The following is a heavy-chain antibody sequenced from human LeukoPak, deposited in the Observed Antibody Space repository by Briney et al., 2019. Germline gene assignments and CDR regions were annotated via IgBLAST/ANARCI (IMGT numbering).Heavy chain of an antibody. CDR1: GGSFSNSLYY. CDR3: ARVLRAASWRSYDY. CDR2: IYYNGDT. J-gene: IGHJ4*02. D-gene: IGHD5-18*01. V-gene: IGHV4-61*01. Sequence: PSETLSLTCTVSGGSFSNSLYYWSWIRQPPGKGLEWIGYIYYNGDTSYNPSLKNRVIISIDTSSNQFSLRLNSMTAADTAMYYCARVLRAASWRSYDYWGQGSLVTVSS.